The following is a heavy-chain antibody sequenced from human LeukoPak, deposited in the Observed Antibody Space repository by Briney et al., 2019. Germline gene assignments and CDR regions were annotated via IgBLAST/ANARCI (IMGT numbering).Heavy chain of an antibody. CDR3: AKEAHIVVVPAALDI. V-gene: IGHV3-30*02. J-gene: IGHJ3*02. CDR1: GFTFSSYG. Sequence: GGSLRLSCAASGFTFSSYGMHWVRQAPGKGLEWVAFIRYDGSNKCYADSVKGRFTISRDNSKNTLYLQMNSLRAEDTAVYYCAKEAHIVVVPAALDIWGQGTMVTVSS. D-gene: IGHD2-2*01. CDR2: IRYDGSNK.